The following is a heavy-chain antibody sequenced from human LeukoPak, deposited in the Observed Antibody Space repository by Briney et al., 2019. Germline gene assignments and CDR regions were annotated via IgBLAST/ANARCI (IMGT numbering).Heavy chain of an antibody. Sequence: PGGSLRLSCAASGFTFSSYAMSWVRQAPGKGLQWVSAISGSGGSTYYADSVKGRFTISRDNSKNTLYLQMNSLRAEDTAVYYCAKRPWFGDRKDAFDIWGQGTMVTVSS. CDR3: AKRPWFGDRKDAFDI. V-gene: IGHV3-23*01. J-gene: IGHJ3*02. CDR2: ISGSGGST. D-gene: IGHD3-10*01. CDR1: GFTFSSYA.